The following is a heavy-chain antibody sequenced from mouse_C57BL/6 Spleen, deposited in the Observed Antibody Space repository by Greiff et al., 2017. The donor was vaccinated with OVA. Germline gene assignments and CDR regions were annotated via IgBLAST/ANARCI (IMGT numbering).Heavy chain of an antibody. CDR2: ISYDGSN. V-gene: IGHV3-6*01. CDR1: GYSITSGYY. D-gene: IGHD1-1*01. CDR3: ARDGDYGSRTPFAY. J-gene: IGHJ3*01. Sequence: DVKLQESGPGLVKPSQSLSLTCSVTGYSITSGYYWNWIRQFPGNKLEWMGYISYDGSNNYNPSLKNRIYLTRDTSKNQFFLKLNSVTTEDTATYYCARDGDYGSRTPFAYWGQGTLVTVSA.